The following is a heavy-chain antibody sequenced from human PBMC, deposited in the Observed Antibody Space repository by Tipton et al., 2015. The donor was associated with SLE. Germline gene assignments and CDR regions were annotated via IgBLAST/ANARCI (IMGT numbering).Heavy chain of an antibody. CDR1: GDSISSSTYY. CDR2: VYYTGNT. D-gene: IGHD3-22*01. CDR3: ARDEYYYDGTGYHLLGQFDY. Sequence: GLVKPSETLSLTCIVSGDSISSSTYYWGWIRQPPGKGLEWVGTVYYTGNTFFNPSVKSRVTISVDTSKNQFSLKLSSVTAADTAVYFCARDEYYYDGTGYHLLGQFDYWGQGTLVTVSS. V-gene: IGHV4-39*07. J-gene: IGHJ4*02.